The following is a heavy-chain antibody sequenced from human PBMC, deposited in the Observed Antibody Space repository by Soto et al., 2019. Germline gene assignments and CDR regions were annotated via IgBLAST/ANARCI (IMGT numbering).Heavy chain of an antibody. D-gene: IGHD2-21*01. CDR2: IKSDGSWA. CDR3: VRGGGDFYVGTGYMRRH. J-gene: IGHJ4*02. Sequence: EVQLVESGGGLVQPGGSLRLSCTASGFTFSSYWMHWVRQAPGKGLEWVSRIKSDGSWALYADSMEGRLTISRDNANNPLYLSVNSLRAEDTAVDDCVRGGGDFYVGTGYMRRHWGQGTLATVSS. CDR1: GFTFSSYW. V-gene: IGHV3-74*01.